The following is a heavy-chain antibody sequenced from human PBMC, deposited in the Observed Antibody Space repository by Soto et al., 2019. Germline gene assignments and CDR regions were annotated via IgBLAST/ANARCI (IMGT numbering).Heavy chain of an antibody. CDR2: IIPIFGTA. D-gene: IGHD3-10*01. CDR3: ARVRGFGELFQNYYYYYGMDV. V-gene: IGHV1-69*13. J-gene: IGHJ6*02. Sequence: GASVKVSGKASGGTFSSYAISWVRQAPGQGLEWMGGIIPIFGTANYAQKFQGRVTITADESTSTAYMELSSLRSEDTAVYYCARVRGFGELFQNYYYYYGMDVWGQGTTVTVSS. CDR1: GGTFSSYA.